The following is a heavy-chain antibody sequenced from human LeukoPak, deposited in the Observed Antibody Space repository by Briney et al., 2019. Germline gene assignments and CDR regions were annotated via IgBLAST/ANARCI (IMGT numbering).Heavy chain of an antibody. CDR1: GFTVSSNY. Sequence: GGCLRLSCAASGFTVSSNYMSWVRQAPGKGLEWVSSISSSSSYIYYADSVKGRFTISRDNAKNSLYLQMNSLRAEDTAVYYCAREGMGYDFWSGYYTTPTYFDYWGQGTLVTVSS. CDR2: ISSSSSYI. V-gene: IGHV3-21*01. J-gene: IGHJ4*02. CDR3: AREGMGYDFWSGYYTTPTYFDY. D-gene: IGHD3-3*01.